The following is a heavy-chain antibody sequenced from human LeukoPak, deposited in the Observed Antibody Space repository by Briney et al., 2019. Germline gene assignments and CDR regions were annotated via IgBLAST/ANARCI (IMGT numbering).Heavy chain of an antibody. J-gene: IGHJ3*02. CDR1: GFTVSSNY. Sequence: GGSLRLSCAASGFTVSSNYMSWVRQAPGKGLEWVSVIYSGGSTYYADSVKGRFTISRDNSKNTLYLQMNSLRAEDTAVYYCARDRIGDAFDIWGQGTMVTVSS. V-gene: IGHV3-66*02. CDR3: ARDRIGDAFDI. CDR2: IYSGGST. D-gene: IGHD3-16*01.